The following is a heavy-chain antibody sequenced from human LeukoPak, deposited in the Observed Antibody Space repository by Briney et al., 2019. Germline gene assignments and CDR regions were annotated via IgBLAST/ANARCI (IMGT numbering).Heavy chain of an antibody. CDR1: GYSISSGYY. V-gene: IGHV4-38-2*01. Sequence: PSETLSLTCAVSGYSISSGYYWGWVRQSPGKGLEWIGSIHYNGNSYYNPSLKSRVTISVDTSKNQFSLKLSSVTAAATAAYYCARLGSSGWYHTDYWGQGTLVTVSS. D-gene: IGHD6-19*01. CDR3: ARLGSSGWYHTDY. CDR2: IHYNGNS. J-gene: IGHJ4*02.